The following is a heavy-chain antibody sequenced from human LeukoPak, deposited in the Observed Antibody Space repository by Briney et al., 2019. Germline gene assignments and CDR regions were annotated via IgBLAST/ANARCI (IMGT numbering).Heavy chain of an antibody. D-gene: IGHD1-26*01. J-gene: IGHJ4*02. CDR2: INPISGGT. V-gene: IGHV1-2*02. CDR3: ARGDYSGSYRY. CDR1: GYTSTGYY. Sequence: ASVKVSCKASGYTSTGYYMHWVRQAPGQGLWWMGWINPISGGTNYAQYFEGRVTVTRDTSISTAYMKLRWLTSDDTAVYYCARGDYSGSYRYWGQGTPVPVSS.